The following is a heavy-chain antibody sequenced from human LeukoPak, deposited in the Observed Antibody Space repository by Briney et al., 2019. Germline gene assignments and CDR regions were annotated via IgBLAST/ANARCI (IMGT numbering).Heavy chain of an antibody. J-gene: IGHJ4*02. CDR3: AREVVDTAMESRGPLDY. V-gene: IGHV1-69*05. D-gene: IGHD5-18*01. Sequence: SVKVSCKASGGTFSSYAISWVRQAPGQGLGWMGGIIPIFGTANYAQKFQGRVTITTDESTSTAYMELSSLRSEDTAVYYCAREVVDTAMESRGPLDYWGQGTLVTVSS. CDR1: GGTFSSYA. CDR2: IIPIFGTA.